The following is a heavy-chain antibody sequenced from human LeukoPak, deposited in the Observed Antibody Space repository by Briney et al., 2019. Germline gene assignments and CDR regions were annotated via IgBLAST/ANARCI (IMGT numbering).Heavy chain of an antibody. CDR1: GYTFTSYD. V-gene: IGHV1-8*01. CDR3: ARGGRGSSWYWGYYFDY. J-gene: IGHJ4*02. D-gene: IGHD6-13*01. Sequence: ASVKVSCKASGYTFTSYDINWARQATGQGLEWMGWMNPNSGNTGYAQKFQGRVTMTRNTSISTAYMELGSLRSEDTAVYYCARGGRGSSWYWGYYFDYWGQGALVTVSS. CDR2: MNPNSGNT.